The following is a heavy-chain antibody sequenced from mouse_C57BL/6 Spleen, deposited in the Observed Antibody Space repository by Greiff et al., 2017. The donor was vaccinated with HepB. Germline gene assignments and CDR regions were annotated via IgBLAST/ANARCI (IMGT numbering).Heavy chain of an antibody. CDR3: TTHGSRESDY. CDR1: GFNIKDDY. D-gene: IGHD1-1*01. CDR2: IDPENGDT. V-gene: IGHV14-4*01. J-gene: IGHJ2*01. Sequence: EVKLMESGAELVRPGASVKLSCTASGFNIKDDYMHWVKQRPEQGLEWIGWIDPENGDTEYASKFQGKATITADTSSNTAYLQLSSLTSEDTAVYYCTTHGSRESDYWGQGTTLTVSS.